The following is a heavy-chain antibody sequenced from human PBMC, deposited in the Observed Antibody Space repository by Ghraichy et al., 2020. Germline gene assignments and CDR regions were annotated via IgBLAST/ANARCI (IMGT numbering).Heavy chain of an antibody. V-gene: IGHV4-4*07. CDR1: SGSISSYY. J-gene: IGHJ4*02. CDR3: ARAPRRGGGVVDY. Sequence: SQTLSLTCTVSSGSISSYYWNWIRQPAGKGLEWIGRIYASGSTNYNPSLKSRVTMSIDTSKNQFSLKLSSVTAADTAVYYCARAPRRGGGVVDYWGQGTLVTVSS. D-gene: IGHD3-16*01. CDR2: IYASGST.